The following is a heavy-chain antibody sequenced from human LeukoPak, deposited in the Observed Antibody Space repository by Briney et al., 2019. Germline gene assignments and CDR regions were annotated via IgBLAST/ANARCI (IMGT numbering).Heavy chain of an antibody. CDR1: EFSVGSNY. Sequence: GGSLRLSCAASEFSVGSNYMTWVRQAPGKGLEWVSLIYSRGDTKYADSVKGRFTISRDNSKNTLYLQMSSLRSEDTAVYYCARGFQPAAKIYYYYYYMDVWGKGTTVTISS. V-gene: IGHV3-53*05. CDR3: ARGFQPAAKIYYYYYYMDV. CDR2: IYSRGDT. J-gene: IGHJ6*03. D-gene: IGHD2-2*01.